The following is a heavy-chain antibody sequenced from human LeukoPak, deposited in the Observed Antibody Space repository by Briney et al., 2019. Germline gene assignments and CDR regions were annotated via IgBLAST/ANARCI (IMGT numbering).Heavy chain of an antibody. CDR2: INHSGST. CDR1: GGSFSGYY. CDR3: ARLLSRRYYYHYGMDV. D-gene: IGHD2-15*01. J-gene: IGHJ6*02. V-gene: IGHV4-34*01. Sequence: SETLSLTCAVYGGSFSGYYWSWIRQPPGKGLEWIGEINHSGSTNYNPSLKSRVTISVDTSKNQFSLKLSSVTAADAAVYYCARLLSRRYYYHYGMDVWGQGTTVTVSS.